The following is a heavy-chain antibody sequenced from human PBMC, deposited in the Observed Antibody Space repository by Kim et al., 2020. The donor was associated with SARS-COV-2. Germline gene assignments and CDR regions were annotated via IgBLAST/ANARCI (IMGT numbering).Heavy chain of an antibody. D-gene: IGHD4-4*01. CDR3: TRDPDYSKGASFDY. V-gene: IGHV3-74*01. J-gene: IGHJ4*02. Sequence: AVSVKGRFTISTDNDKSTLYLQMNSLRAEDTAVYYCTRDPDYSKGASFDYWGQGTLVTVSS.